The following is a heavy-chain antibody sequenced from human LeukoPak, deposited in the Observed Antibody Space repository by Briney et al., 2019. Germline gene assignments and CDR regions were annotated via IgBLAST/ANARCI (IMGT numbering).Heavy chain of an antibody. J-gene: IGHJ5*02. CDR1: GYSFTNYW. CDR3: ARRLMYCSGGSCYAYWFDP. V-gene: IGHV5-51*01. CDR2: IYPGDSDT. D-gene: IGHD2-15*01. Sequence: GESLKISCKGYGYSFTNYWIGWVRQMPGKGLEWMGIIYPGDSDTRYSPSFQGQVTISADKSISTAYLQWSSLKASDTAMYYCARRLMYCSGGSCYAYWFDPWGQGTLVTVSS.